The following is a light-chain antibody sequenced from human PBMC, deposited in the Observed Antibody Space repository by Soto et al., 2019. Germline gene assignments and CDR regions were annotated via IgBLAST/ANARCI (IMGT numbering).Light chain of an antibody. CDR2: AAS. CDR1: QGISNY. Sequence: DIQMTQSPSSLSASVGDRVTITCRASQGISNYLAWYQQKPGKVPKLLIYAASTLQSRVPSRFSGSGSGTDFTLTISSLQPEDVATYYCQKYNSAPPMVTFGPGTKVDIK. V-gene: IGKV1-27*01. J-gene: IGKJ3*01. CDR3: QKYNSAPPMVT.